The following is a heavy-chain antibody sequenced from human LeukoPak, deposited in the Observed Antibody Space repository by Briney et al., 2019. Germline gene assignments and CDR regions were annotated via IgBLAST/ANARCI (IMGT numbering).Heavy chain of an antibody. CDR1: GGSFSGYY. CDR2: INHSGST. D-gene: IGHD3-10*01. V-gene: IGHV4-34*01. CDR3: ARVLRQLYYYGSGSSPPHFDY. Sequence: SETLSLTCAVYGGSFSGYYWSWIRQPPGKGLEWIGEINHSGSTNYNPSLKSRVTISVDTSKNQFSLKLSSVTAADTAVYYCARVLRQLYYYGSGSSPPHFDYWGQGTLVTVSS. J-gene: IGHJ4*02.